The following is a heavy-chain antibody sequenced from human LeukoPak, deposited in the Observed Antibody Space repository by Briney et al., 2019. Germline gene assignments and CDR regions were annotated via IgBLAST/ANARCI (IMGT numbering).Heavy chain of an antibody. Sequence: PGGSLRLSCAASGFTFSSYWMSWVRQAPGKGLEWVANIKQDGSEKYYVDSVKGRFTISRDNAKNSLYLQMNSLRAEDTAVYYRARDLGSTMVRENDAFDIWGQGTMVTVSS. CDR1: GFTFSSYW. V-gene: IGHV3-7*01. J-gene: IGHJ3*02. CDR3: ARDLGSTMVRENDAFDI. CDR2: IKQDGSEK. D-gene: IGHD3-10*01.